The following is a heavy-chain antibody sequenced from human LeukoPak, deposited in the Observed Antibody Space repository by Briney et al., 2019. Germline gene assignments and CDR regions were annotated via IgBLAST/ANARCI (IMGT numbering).Heavy chain of an antibody. Sequence: GRSLRLSCAASGFTFSSYAMHWVRQAPGKGLEWVAVISYDGSNKYYADSVKGRFTISRDNSENTLYLQMNSLRAEDTAVYYCARGGAARQLSTIYPYYYYGMDVWGQGTTVTVSS. CDR2: ISYDGSNK. CDR3: ARGGAARQLSTIYPYYYYGMDV. V-gene: IGHV3-30-3*01. D-gene: IGHD6-6*01. J-gene: IGHJ6*02. CDR1: GFTFSSYA.